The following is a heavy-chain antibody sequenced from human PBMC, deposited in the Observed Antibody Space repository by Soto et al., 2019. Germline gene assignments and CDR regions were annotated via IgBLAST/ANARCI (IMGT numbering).Heavy chain of an antibody. V-gene: IGHV3-11*03. CDR2: ISGSNYT. CDR1: ELNIGAYY. D-gene: IGHD2-21*01. CDR3: AKYRGGSVYYYGMDV. Sequence: VAELNIGAYYMIRLRKKTGKGLEWGSYISGSNYTHYADSVKGRFTISRDNSKHTLYLQLSSLTAEDTALYYCAKYRGGSVYYYGMDVWGQGTTVPVSS. J-gene: IGHJ6*02.